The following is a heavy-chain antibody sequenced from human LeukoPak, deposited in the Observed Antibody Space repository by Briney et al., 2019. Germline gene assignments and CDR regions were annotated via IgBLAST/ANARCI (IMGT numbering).Heavy chain of an antibody. Sequence: GGSLRLSCAASGFTFSSYSMNWVRQAPGKGLVWVSRINGDGSSTSNADAVKGRFTISRDNAKNTLFLQMNSLRAEDTAVYYCAKAPPEYYYDSSGYYFDYWGQGTLVTVSS. CDR2: INGDGSST. D-gene: IGHD3-22*01. CDR3: AKAPPEYYYDSSGYYFDY. CDR1: GFTFSSYS. J-gene: IGHJ4*02. V-gene: IGHV3-74*01.